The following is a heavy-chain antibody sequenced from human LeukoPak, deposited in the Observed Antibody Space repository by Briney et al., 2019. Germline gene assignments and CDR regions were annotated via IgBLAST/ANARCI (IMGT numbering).Heavy chain of an antibody. CDR1: GGTFSSYA. CDR3: ARVAVRFLEWPNPYYMDV. J-gene: IGHJ6*03. V-gene: IGHV1-69*15. D-gene: IGHD3-3*01. CDR2: IIPIFGTA. Sequence: GSSVKVSCKASGGTFSSYAISWVRQAPGQGLEWMGRIIPIFGTANYAQKFQGRVTITADESTSTAYMELSSLRSEDTAVYYCARVAVRFLEWPNPYYMDVWGKGTTVTVSS.